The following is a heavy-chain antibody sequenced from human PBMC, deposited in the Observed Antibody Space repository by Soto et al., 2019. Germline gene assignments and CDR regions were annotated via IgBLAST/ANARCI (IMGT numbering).Heavy chain of an antibody. V-gene: IGHV4-4*07. D-gene: IGHD1-26*01. CDR3: ARGPFSGNSRSFDY. Sequence: KASETLSLTCSVSGGSINGYYWSWVRQPAGKGLEWIGRIYTNGGTNYNPSLKSRVTMSIDTSQNRFSLVLSTVTAADSALYFCARGPFSGNSRSFDYWGPGTLVTVSS. J-gene: IGHJ4*02. CDR2: IYTNGGT. CDR1: GGSINGYY.